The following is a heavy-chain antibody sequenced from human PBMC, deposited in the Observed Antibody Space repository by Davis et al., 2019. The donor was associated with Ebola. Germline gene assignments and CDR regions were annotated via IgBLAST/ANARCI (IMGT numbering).Heavy chain of an antibody. CDR3: ARSLRLGELSTRGWFDP. D-gene: IGHD3-16*02. Sequence: SETLSLTCTVSGGSISSYYWSWIRQPPGKGLEWIGYIYYSGSTYYNPSLKSRVTISVDTSKNQFSLKLSSVTAADTAVYYCARSLRLGELSTRGWFDPWGQGTLVTVSS. V-gene: IGHV4-59*06. CDR2: IYYSGST. J-gene: IGHJ5*02. CDR1: GGSISSYY.